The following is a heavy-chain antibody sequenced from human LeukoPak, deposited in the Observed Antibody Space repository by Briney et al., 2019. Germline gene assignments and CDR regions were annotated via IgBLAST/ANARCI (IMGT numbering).Heavy chain of an antibody. CDR1: GYTFTGYY. CDR2: INPQSGVT. V-gene: IGHV1-2*02. Sequence: VASVTVSCKASGYTFTGYYMHWVRQAPGQGLEWMGWINPQSGVTNYAQKFQGRVTMTRDTSISTAYMELSRLRSDDTAVYYCTREEKVDWGQGTLVTVSS. CDR3: TREEKVD. J-gene: IGHJ4*02.